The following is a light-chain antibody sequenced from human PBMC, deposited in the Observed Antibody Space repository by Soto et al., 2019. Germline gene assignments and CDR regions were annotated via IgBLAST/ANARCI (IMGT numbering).Light chain of an antibody. Sequence: SGMAQSASVFGTTGQSGTISRTATSGDVGAYNSVSWYQQHPDKAPQLMIYKGTQRPSGVSNRFSGSTSGNAASLTISGLHAGDEADYFSCSSAPESTYVFGTGT. V-gene: IGLV2-23*01. CDR2: KGT. CDR1: SGDVGAYNS. J-gene: IGLJ1*01. CDR3: CSSAPESTYV.